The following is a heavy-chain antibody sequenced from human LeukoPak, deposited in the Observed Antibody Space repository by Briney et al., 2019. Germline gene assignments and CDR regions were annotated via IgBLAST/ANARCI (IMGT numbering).Heavy chain of an antibody. V-gene: IGHV3-43*01. Sequence: GGSLRLSCAASGFTFDDYTMHWVRHAPGKGLEWVSLISWDGGSTYYADSVKGRFTTSRDNSKNSLYLQMNSLRTEDTALYYCAKASTWSYFDYWGQGTLVTVSS. CDR3: AKASTWSYFDY. CDR1: GFTFDDYT. CDR2: ISWDGGST. J-gene: IGHJ4*02. D-gene: IGHD3-3*01.